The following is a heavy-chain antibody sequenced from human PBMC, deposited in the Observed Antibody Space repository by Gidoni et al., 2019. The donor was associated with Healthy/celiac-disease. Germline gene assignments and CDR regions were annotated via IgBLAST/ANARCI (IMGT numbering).Heavy chain of an antibody. D-gene: IGHD6-19*01. J-gene: IGHJ4*02. CDR3: ARHSSGWSFDY. CDR2: IYYSGST. CDR1: GGSISSYY. Sequence: QVQLQESGTGLVKPSETLSLTGTVSGGSISSYYWRWIRQPPGKGLEWIGYIYYSGSTNYNPSLKSRVTISVDTSKNQFSLKLSSVTAAVTAVYYCARHSSGWSFDYWGQGTLVTVSS. V-gene: IGHV4-59*08.